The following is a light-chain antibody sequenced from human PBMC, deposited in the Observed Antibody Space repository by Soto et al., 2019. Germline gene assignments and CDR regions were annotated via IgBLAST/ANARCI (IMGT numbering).Light chain of an antibody. CDR1: QSISIN. J-gene: IGKJ5*01. V-gene: IGKV3-15*01. Sequence: EIVRPQSPATLSVSHGASAILSRRASQSISINLAWYQQKPGPAPRLLIYAASNRATGVPARFSGSWSGTESTLTIRSLKSEVFAVYYCQLYNNWITFGQGTRLEN. CDR2: AAS. CDR3: QLYNNWIT.